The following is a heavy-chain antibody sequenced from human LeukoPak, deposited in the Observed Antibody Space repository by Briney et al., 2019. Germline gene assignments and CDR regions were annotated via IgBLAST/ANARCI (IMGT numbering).Heavy chain of an antibody. CDR3: ARYDF. CDR1: GFTFSSYA. Sequence: QSGRSLRLSCAASGFTFSSYAMHWGRQAPGKGLEWVAVISYDGSSKYYADSVKGRFTISRDNSKNTLYLQMNSLRAEDTAVYYCARYDFWGQGALGTVSS. CDR2: ISYDGSSK. V-gene: IGHV3-30-3*01. D-gene: IGHD3/OR15-3a*01. J-gene: IGHJ4*02.